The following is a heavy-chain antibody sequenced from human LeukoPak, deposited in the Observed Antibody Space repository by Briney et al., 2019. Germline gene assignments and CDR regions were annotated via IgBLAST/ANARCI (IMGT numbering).Heavy chain of an antibody. V-gene: IGHV3-23*01. Sequence: PGGSLRLSCAASEFTFSSYDMHWVRQAPGKGLEWVSGISGGGGNTYYADSVKGRFTISRDNSKNTLYLQMNSLRAEDTAVYYCAKATGYSSGWYPDWGQGTLVTVSS. CDR3: AKATGYSSGWYPD. CDR1: EFTFSSYD. CDR2: ISGGGGNT. J-gene: IGHJ4*02. D-gene: IGHD6-19*01.